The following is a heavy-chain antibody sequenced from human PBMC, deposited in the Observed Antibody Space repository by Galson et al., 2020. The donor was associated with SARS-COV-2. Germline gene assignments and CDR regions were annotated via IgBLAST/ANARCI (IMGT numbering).Heavy chain of an antibody. CDR3: ARGGGASRVSSDF. V-gene: IGHV4-38-2*01. CDR2: IYHTGDS. D-gene: IGHD3-10*01. CDR1: GYSITSGYY. J-gene: IGHJ4*02. Sequence: SETLSLTCAVSGYSITSGYYWGWIRQPPGLGLEWIGSIYHTGDSYYNPSLKSRVTISVDTSKNQFSLELGSVTAADTAIYYCARGGGASRVSSDFWGQGTLVTVSS.